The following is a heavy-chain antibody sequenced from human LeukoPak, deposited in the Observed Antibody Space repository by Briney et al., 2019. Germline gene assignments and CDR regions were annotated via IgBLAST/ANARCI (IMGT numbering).Heavy chain of an antibody. CDR3: AKNGYSSGWYGTFDY. J-gene: IGHJ4*02. Sequence: PGGSLRLSCAASGFTFSSYEMNWVRQAPGKGLEWVSYISSSGSYIYYADSVKGRFTISRDNAKNSLYLQMNSLRAEDTAVYYCAKNGYSSGWYGTFDYWGQGTLVTVSS. V-gene: IGHV3-21*05. CDR1: GFTFSSYE. CDR2: ISSSGSYI. D-gene: IGHD6-19*01.